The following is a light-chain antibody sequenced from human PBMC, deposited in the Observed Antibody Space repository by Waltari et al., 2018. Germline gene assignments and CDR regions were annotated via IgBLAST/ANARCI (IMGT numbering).Light chain of an antibody. CDR1: SRHSSTI. CDR2: VNSDGSH. J-gene: IGLJ3*02. CDR3: QTGGHGTWV. V-gene: IGLV4-69*01. Sequence: QLVLTQSPSASASLGASVKLTCTLSSRHSSTIIACLQQQPGAGPRYLMKVNSDGSHSKGDEIPDRFSGSSSGAERYLTISSVQSDDEADYYCQTGGHGTWVFGGGTKLTVL.